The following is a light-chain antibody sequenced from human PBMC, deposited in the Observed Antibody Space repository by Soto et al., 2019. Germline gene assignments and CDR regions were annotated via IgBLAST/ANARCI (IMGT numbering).Light chain of an antibody. V-gene: IGKV3-20*01. CDR1: HTISSSY. CDR2: AIS. CDR3: QQYDSSPRT. Sequence: ENVLTQSPGTLSLSPGQRATLSCRASHTISSSYLALYQQKPGQAPRLLIYAISDRATDVPDRFRGSGSGTDFTLTITRLEPEDFAVYFCQQYDSSPRTFGQGTKVDI. J-gene: IGKJ1*01.